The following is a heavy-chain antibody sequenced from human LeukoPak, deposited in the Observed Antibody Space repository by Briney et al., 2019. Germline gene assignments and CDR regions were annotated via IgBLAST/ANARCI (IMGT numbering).Heavy chain of an antibody. Sequence: GGSLRLSCAASGFTFNTYAIYWVRQAPGKGLEWVSGICGSGGCRYYADSVKGRFTISRDNSKNTVYLQMNSLTVDDTAVYYCAKTTVGYSSGRFPGWPADCWGQGTLVTVSS. CDR3: AKTTVGYSSGRFPGWPADC. V-gene: IGHV3-23*01. CDR2: ICGSGGCR. CDR1: GFTFNTYA. D-gene: IGHD6-19*01. J-gene: IGHJ4*02.